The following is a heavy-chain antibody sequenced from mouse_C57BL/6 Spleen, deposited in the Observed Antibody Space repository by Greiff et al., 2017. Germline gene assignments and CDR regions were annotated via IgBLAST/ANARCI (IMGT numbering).Heavy chain of an antibody. D-gene: IGHD2-4*01. J-gene: IGHJ4*01. V-gene: IGHV3-6*01. CDR2: ISYDGSN. CDR1: GYSITSGYY. CDR3: ARAGGDYLYAMDY. Sequence: EVQLQESGPGLVKPSQSLSLTCSVTGYSITSGYYWNWIRQFPGNKLEWMGYISYDGSNNYNPSLKNRISITRDTSKNQFFLKLNSVTTEDTATYYCARAGGDYLYAMDYWGQGTSVTVSS.